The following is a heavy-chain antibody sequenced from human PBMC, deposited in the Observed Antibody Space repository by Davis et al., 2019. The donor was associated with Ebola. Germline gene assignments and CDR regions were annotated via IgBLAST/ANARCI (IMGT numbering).Heavy chain of an antibody. CDR3: AGYCSGGSCFLGMDV. CDR2: IYYSGST. Sequence: PSETLSLTCTVSGGSISSYYWSWIRQPPGKGLEWIGSIYYSGSTYYNPSLKSRVTISVDTSKNQFSLKLSSVTAADTAVYYCAGYCSGGSCFLGMDVWGQGTTVTVSS. D-gene: IGHD2-15*01. CDR1: GGSISSYY. V-gene: IGHV4-59*05. J-gene: IGHJ6*02.